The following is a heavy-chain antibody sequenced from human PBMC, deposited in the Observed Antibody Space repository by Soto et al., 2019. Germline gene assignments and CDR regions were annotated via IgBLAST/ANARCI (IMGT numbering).Heavy chain of an antibody. Sequence: SXTLSLAFAVYGGSFSGYSWTWIRQPPGTGLEWIGEINHTGSTNYNPSLKSRVTISVDTSKNQFSLKLTSVTAADTAVYYCARDKITGLFDYWGQGTLVTVSS. CDR1: GGSFSGYS. CDR2: INHTGST. V-gene: IGHV4-34*01. D-gene: IGHD2-8*02. J-gene: IGHJ4*02. CDR3: ARDKITGLFDY.